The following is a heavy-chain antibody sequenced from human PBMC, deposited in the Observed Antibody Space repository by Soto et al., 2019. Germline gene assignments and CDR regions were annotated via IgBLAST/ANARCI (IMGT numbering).Heavy chain of an antibody. J-gene: IGHJ3*01. CDR2: LYDVDGS. Sequence: DVQLVESGGGLIQPGESLRLSCAAFGLTISGKKYVAWVRQAPGKGLEWVSGLYDVDGSLYADSVRGRFTTSSDSSKTTVYLQMNDLRPDDTSVYYCATGHEREHAYDVWGQGTTVTVSS. D-gene: IGHD1-1*01. V-gene: IGHV3-53*01. CDR1: GLTISGKKY. CDR3: ATGHEREHAYDV.